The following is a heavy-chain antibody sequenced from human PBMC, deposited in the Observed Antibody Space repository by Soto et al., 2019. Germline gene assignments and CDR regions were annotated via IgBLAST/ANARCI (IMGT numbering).Heavy chain of an antibody. Sequence: GGSLRLSCAASGFTFRSYSMNWVRQAPGKGLELVSSISRGSSYIYYADSLKGRFTISRDNAKNSLYLQMNSLRVEDTAVYYCARGADDSSGYYYSAADYWGQGTLVTVSS. CDR3: ARGADDSSGYYYSAADY. CDR1: GFTFRSYS. V-gene: IGHV3-21*01. CDR2: ISRGSSYI. J-gene: IGHJ4*01. D-gene: IGHD3-22*01.